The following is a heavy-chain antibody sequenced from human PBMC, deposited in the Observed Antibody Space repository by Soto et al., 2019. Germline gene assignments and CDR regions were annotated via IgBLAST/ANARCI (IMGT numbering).Heavy chain of an antibody. J-gene: IGHJ5*02. V-gene: IGHV1-18*01. CDR2: ISAYNGNT. CDR1: GYPFTSYG. CDR3: ARDRVPFDP. Sequence: GGSVKVSFKASGYPFTSYGISLVRQAPGQGLEWMGWISAYNGNTNYAQKLQGRVTMTTDTSTSAAYMELRSLRSDDTAVYYCARDRVPFDPWGQGTMVTVSS.